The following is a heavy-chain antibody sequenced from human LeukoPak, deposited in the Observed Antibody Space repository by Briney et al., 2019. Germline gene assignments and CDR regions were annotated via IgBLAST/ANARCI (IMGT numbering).Heavy chain of an antibody. D-gene: IGHD3-10*01. CDR3: AKDEGGIWFGEFIDY. CDR1: GFTLSSYG. V-gene: IGHV3-30*18. Sequence: PGRSLRLSCAASGFTLSSYGMHWVRQAPGKGLEWVAVISYDGSNKYYADSVKGRFTISRDNSKNTLYLQMNSLRAEDTAVYYCAKDEGGIWFGEFIDYWGQGTLVTVSS. J-gene: IGHJ4*02. CDR2: ISYDGSNK.